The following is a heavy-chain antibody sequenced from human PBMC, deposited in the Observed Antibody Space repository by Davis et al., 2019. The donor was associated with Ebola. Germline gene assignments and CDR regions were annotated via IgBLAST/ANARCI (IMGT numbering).Heavy chain of an antibody. CDR2: IYIAGTT. CDR1: VITFSSYA. D-gene: IGHD3-22*01. Sequence: PGGSLRLSCTDSVITFSSYAMTWVRQAPGKGLEWVSVIYIAGTTYYADSVKGRFTISRDNSKNTLYLQMSSLRIEDTAVYYCVKGSITMTVVVYFDLWGQGTLVTVSS. J-gene: IGHJ4*02. V-gene: IGHV3-66*01. CDR3: VKGSITMTVVVYFDL.